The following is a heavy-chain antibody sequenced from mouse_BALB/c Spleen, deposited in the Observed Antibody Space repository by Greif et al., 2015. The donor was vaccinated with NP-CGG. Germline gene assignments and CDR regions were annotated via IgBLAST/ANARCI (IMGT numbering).Heavy chain of an antibody. CDR1: GFTFSSYG. J-gene: IGHJ3*01. V-gene: IGHV5-6-3*01. CDR3: ARDEGHYYGSSRAY. Sequence: EVKLVESGGGLVQPGGSLKLSCAASGFTFSSYGMSWVRQTPDKRLELVATINSNGGGTYYPDSVKGRFTISRDNAKNTLYLQMSSLKSEDTAMYYCARDEGHYYGSSRAYWGQGTLVTVSA. D-gene: IGHD1-1*01. CDR2: INSNGGGT.